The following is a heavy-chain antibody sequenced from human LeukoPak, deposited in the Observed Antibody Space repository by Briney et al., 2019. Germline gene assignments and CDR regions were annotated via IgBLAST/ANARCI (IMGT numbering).Heavy chain of an antibody. Sequence: GGSLRLSCAASGFSFAGYALTWVRQAPGQGLEWVSGITGGGTSTYYADFVKGRLTISRDNSQNTVYLQMNSLRVGDTAVYYCAKTSGYYAYYSGMDVWGKGTTVTV. CDR3: AKTSGYYAYYSGMDV. D-gene: IGHD5-12*01. CDR1: GFSFAGYA. V-gene: IGHV3-23*01. CDR2: ITGGGTST. J-gene: IGHJ6*04.